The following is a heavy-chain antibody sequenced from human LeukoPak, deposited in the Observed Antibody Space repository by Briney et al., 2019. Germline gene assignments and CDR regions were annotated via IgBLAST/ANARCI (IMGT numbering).Heavy chain of an antibody. CDR3: VRLVEWGTTFDT. V-gene: IGHV3-73*01. Sequence: PGRSLRLSCAASGFTFSGSAMHWVRLTSGKRLEWVGHIRNKDYNHATAYAASVIGRFTISRDDSKNTAYLQVNNLKTEDTAVYYCVRLVEWGTTFDTWGQGTTVTVSS. D-gene: IGHD3-3*01. CDR1: GFTFSGSA. CDR2: IRNKDYNHAT. J-gene: IGHJ3*02.